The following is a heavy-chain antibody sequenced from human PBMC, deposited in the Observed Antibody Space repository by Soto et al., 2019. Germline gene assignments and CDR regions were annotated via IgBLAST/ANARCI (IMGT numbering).Heavy chain of an antibody. CDR2: IKQEDGSEI. J-gene: IGHJ1*01. CDR3: ARGRAPGGDYRSYFHH. D-gene: IGHD4-4*01. V-gene: IGHV3-7*01. CDR1: GFTFSSYW. Sequence: EVQLVESGGGLVQPGGSLRLSCAASGFTFSSYWMSWVRQAPGKGLEWVANIKQEDGSEIYYVDSVNGRFTISRDNAKNSVFLQMNSLRAEDTAVYYCARGRAPGGDYRSYFHHWGQGTLVTVSS.